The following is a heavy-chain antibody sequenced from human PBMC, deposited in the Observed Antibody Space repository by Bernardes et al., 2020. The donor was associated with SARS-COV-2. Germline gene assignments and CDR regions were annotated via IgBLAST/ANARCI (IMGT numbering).Heavy chain of an antibody. CDR2: INPNSGGT. D-gene: IGHD2-2*01. Sequence: ASVKVSCKASGYTFTGYYMHWVRQAPGQGLAWMGWINPNSGGTNYAQKFQGRVTMTRDTSISTAYMELSRLRSDDTAVYYCARGERRYCGSTSCYYAFDIWGQGTMVTVSS. CDR3: ARGERRYCGSTSCYYAFDI. V-gene: IGHV1-2*02. J-gene: IGHJ3*02. CDR1: GYTFTGYY.